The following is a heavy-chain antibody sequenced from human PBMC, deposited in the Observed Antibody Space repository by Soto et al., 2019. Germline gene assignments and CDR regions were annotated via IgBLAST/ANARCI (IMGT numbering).Heavy chain of an antibody. CDR2: IIPILGIA. D-gene: IGHD3-9*01. CDR1: GGTFSSYT. V-gene: IGHV1-69*02. J-gene: IGHJ4*02. Sequence: QVQLVQSGAEVKKPGSSVKVSCKASGGTFSSYTISWVRQAPGQGLEWMGRIIPILGIANYAQKFQGRVTITAAKSTSTPYMELSSLRSADTAVYYCARTDILPGLHSFDYWGQGTLVTVSS. CDR3: ARTDILPGLHSFDY.